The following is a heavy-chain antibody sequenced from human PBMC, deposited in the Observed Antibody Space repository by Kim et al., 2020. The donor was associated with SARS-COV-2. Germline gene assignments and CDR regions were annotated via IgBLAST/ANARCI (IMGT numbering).Heavy chain of an antibody. J-gene: IGHJ4*02. CDR3: ARAVGNSGWDLDY. D-gene: IGHD6-19*01. CDR2: TYYRSKWYN. V-gene: IGHV6-1*01. Sequence: SQTLSLTCAISGDSVSSNSAAWNWIRQSPSRGLEWLGRTYYRSKWYNEYAVSLKSRITINPDTSKNQFSLQVNSVTPEDTAVYYCARAVGNSGWDLDYWGQGTLVTVSS. CDR1: GDSVSSNSAA.